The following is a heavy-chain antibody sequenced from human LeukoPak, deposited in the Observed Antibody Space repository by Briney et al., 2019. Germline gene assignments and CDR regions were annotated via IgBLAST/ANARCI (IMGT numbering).Heavy chain of an antibody. CDR3: GTMISSKYYYYYMDV. V-gene: IGHV1-2*02. CDR1: GYTFTGYY. J-gene: IGHJ6*03. CDR2: INPNSGGT. Sequence: ASVKVSCKASGYTFTGYYMHWVRQAPGQGLEWMGWINPNSGGTNYAQKFQGRVTMTRDTSISTAYMELSRLRSEDTAVYYCGTMISSKYYYYYMDVWGKGTTVTVSS. D-gene: IGHD3-16*01.